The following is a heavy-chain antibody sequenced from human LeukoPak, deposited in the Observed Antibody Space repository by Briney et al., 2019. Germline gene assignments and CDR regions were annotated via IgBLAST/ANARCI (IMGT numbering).Heavy chain of an antibody. CDR1: GGSISSYY. D-gene: IGHD5-18*01. CDR3: ARVRGDTAMAIDY. J-gene: IGHJ4*02. CDR2: IYTSGST. V-gene: IGHV4-4*07. Sequence: SETLSLTCTVSGGSISSYYWSWIRQLARKGMEWIGRIYTSGSTNYNPSLKSRVTMSVDTSKNQFSLKLSSVTAADTAVYYCARVRGDTAMAIDYWGQGTLVTVSS.